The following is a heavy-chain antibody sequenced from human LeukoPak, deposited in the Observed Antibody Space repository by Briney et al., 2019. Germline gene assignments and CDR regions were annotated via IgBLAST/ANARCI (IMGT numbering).Heavy chain of an antibody. J-gene: IGHJ4*02. CDR3: AKGSVGIVGAEYYFDY. CDR2: ISWNSGSI. V-gene: IGHV3-9*03. D-gene: IGHD1-26*01. CDR1: GFTFDDYA. Sequence: PGGSLRLSCAASGFTFDDYAMHWVRQAPGKGLEWVSGISWNSGSIGYADSVKGRFTISRDNAKNSLYLQMNSLRAEDMALYYCAKGSVGIVGAEYYFDYWGQGTLVTVSS.